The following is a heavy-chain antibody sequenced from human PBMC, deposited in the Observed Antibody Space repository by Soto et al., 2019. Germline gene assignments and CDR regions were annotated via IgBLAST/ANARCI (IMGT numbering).Heavy chain of an antibody. CDR2: MNQDGNEK. V-gene: IGHV3-7*04. CDR1: GLIFINFW. J-gene: IGHJ4*02. CDR3: ARGGNIVPSIPVV. D-gene: IGHD5-12*01. Sequence: TGGSLRHSCAVSGLIFINFWMNWVRQAPGKGLEWVANMNQDGNEKNYVDSVKGRFTISRDNAKSSLYLQMDSLRDEDTAVYYCARGGNIVPSIPVVWGQGTLVTVSS.